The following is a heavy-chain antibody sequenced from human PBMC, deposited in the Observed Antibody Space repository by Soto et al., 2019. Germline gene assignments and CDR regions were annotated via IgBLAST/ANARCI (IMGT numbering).Heavy chain of an antibody. CDR1: GFTFSSYA. V-gene: IGHV3-30-3*01. D-gene: IGHD4-17*01. Sequence: ESGGGVVQPGRSLRLSCAASGFTFSSYAMHWVRQAPGKGLEWVAVISYDGSNKYYADSVKGRFTISRDNSKNTLYLQMNSLRAEDTAVYYCARDSTVTTGGYFDYWGQGTLVTVSS. J-gene: IGHJ4*02. CDR3: ARDSTVTTGGYFDY. CDR2: ISYDGSNK.